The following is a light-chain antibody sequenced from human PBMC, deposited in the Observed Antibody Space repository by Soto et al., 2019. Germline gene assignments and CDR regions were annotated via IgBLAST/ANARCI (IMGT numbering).Light chain of an antibody. Sequence: QSVLTQPPSASGSPGQSVTISCAGTSSDVGGYNYVSWYQQYPGKVTKLMIFEVSERPSGVPDRFSGPKSGNTAFLTVSGLQAEDEADYYCLSYADTAYVFGTVTKLTVL. CDR1: SSDVGGYNY. CDR2: EVS. CDR3: LSYADTAYV. V-gene: IGLV2-8*01. J-gene: IGLJ1*01.